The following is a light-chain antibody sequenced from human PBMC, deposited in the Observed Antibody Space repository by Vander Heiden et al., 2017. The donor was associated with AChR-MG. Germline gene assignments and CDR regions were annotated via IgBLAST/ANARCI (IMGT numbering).Light chain of an antibody. Sequence: DIQMTQSPSSLTASVGDRVSISCRASQNIGSYLNWYQQKPGKAPELLIYTTSKLQSGVPSRFGGGGSGTDFTLTISNLQPEDFATYYCQQGDSIPRTFGQGTKLEI. CDR3: QQGDSIPRT. V-gene: IGKV1-39*01. CDR1: QNIGSY. J-gene: IGKJ2*01. CDR2: TTS.